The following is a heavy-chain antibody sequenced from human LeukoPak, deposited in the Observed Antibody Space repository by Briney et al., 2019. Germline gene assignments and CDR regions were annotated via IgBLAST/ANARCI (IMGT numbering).Heavy chain of an antibody. CDR2: IYYSEST. CDR1: GGSISSSSYY. D-gene: IGHD3-3*01. Sequence: SETLSLTCTVSGGSISSSSYYWGWIRQPPGNGLEWIGSIYYSESTYYNPPLKSRVTISVDTSKNQFSLKLSSVTAADTAVYYCAARGDGLFGGHWYFDLWGRGTLVTVSS. J-gene: IGHJ2*01. V-gene: IGHV4-39*01. CDR3: AARGDGLFGGHWYFDL.